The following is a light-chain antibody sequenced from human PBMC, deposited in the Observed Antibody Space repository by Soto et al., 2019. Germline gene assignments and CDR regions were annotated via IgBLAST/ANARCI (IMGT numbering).Light chain of an antibody. CDR1: TSNIGRHS. V-gene: IGLV1-44*01. Sequence: QSLLTQSPSASATPGQRFTISCSGSTSNIGRHSVSWYQHVPGTAPKLLIYSDYQRPSRVPDRFSGSKSGTSASLAISGLQSEDEADYYCAVWDDSLNGVVFGGGTKVTVL. CDR2: SDY. J-gene: IGLJ2*01. CDR3: AVWDDSLNGVV.